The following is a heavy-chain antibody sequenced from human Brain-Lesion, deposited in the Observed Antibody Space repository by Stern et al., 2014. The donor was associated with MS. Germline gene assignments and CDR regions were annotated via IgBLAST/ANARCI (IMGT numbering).Heavy chain of an antibody. V-gene: IGHV4-30-4*01. CDR1: DGSISSGDYY. Sequence: VQLVQSGPGLVKPSQTLSLTCSVSDGSISSGDYYWSWIRQPPGKGLEWIGYIYYSGSTYYNPSLGDTNCNPSLESRVTISVDASKNQFSLKLTSVTAADTAVYYCARALQPYYFGTNGAWGQGTLVTVSS. J-gene: IGHJ5*02. D-gene: IGHD3-10*01. CDR3: ARALQPYYFGTNGA. CDR2: IYYSGST.